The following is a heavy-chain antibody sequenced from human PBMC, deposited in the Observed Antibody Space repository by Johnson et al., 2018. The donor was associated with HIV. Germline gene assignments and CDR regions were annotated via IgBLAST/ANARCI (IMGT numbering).Heavy chain of an antibody. D-gene: IGHD6-19*01. CDR2: IWYDGSNK. Sequence: QVQLVESGGGVVQPGRSLRLSGAASGFTLNSYGTHWVRQGPGKGLERVAGIWYDGSNKYYADSVKGRFTLSRDNSKNTLYLKMNRLRAEDTALYYCARDLGIAVAGQIGYDAFDIWGQGTMVTVSS. V-gene: IGHV3-33*01. CDR3: ARDLGIAVAGQIGYDAFDI. J-gene: IGHJ3*02. CDR1: GFTLNSYG.